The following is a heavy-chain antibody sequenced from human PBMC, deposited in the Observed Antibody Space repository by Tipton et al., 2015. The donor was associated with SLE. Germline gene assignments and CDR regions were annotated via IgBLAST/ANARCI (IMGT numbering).Heavy chain of an antibody. J-gene: IGHJ4*02. Sequence: LRLSCTVSDGSISSSDYYWGWIRQPPGKGLEWIGSMFYSGSTYYNLSLKSRVTISLDTSKKQFSLKLSSVTAADTAVYYCARGPDRGYHFDYWGRGTLVTVSA. V-gene: IGHV4-39*07. CDR3: ARGPDRGYHFDY. CDR1: DGSISSSDYY. CDR2: MFYSGST. D-gene: IGHD3-10*01.